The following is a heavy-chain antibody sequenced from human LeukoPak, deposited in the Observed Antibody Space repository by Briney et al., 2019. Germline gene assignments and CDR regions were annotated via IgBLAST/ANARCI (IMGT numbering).Heavy chain of an antibody. CDR2: IKQDGSEK. V-gene: IGHV3-7*01. D-gene: IGHD6-6*01. J-gene: IGHJ5*02. Sequence: PGGSLRLSCVASGFTFSSYWMSWVRQAPGKGLEWVANIKQDGSEKYYVDSVKGRFTISRDNAKNSLYLQMNSLRAEDTAVYYCARVLFSSSGWFDPWGQGPLVTVSS. CDR1: GFTFSSYW. CDR3: ARVLFSSSGWFDP.